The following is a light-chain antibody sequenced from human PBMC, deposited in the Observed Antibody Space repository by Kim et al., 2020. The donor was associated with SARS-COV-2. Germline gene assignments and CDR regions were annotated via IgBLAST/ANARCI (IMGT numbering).Light chain of an antibody. Sequence: EIVLTQSPGTLSLSPGERATLSCRASQSVSSYLAWYQQKPGQAPRLLIYGASSRATGIPDRFSGGGSGTDFTVTISRLEPEDFAVYYCQQYGSSPRTFGQGTKLEI. J-gene: IGKJ2*01. V-gene: IGKV3-20*01. CDR2: GAS. CDR1: QSVSSY. CDR3: QQYGSSPRT.